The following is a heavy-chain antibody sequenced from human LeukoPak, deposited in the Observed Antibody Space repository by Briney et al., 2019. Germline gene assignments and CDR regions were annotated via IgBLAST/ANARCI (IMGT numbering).Heavy chain of an antibody. J-gene: IGHJ4*02. CDR1: GFTFSSYA. V-gene: IGHV3-23*01. CDR2: ISGSGGST. Sequence: GGSLRLSYAASGFTFSSYAMSWVRQAPGKGLEWVSAISGSGGSTYYADSVKGRFTISRDNSKNTLYLQMNSLRAEDTAVYYCAKDRYYYDSSGYYSIWDYWGQGTLVTVSS. D-gene: IGHD3-22*01. CDR3: AKDRYYYDSSGYYSIWDY.